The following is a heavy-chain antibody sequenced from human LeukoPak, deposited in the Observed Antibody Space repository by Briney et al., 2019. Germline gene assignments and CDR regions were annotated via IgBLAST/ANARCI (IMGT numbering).Heavy chain of an antibody. V-gene: IGHV1-2*02. CDR3: ARGQFGYSGYQVPDY. CDR2: INPNSGGT. Sequence: ASVKVSCKASGYTFTGYYMHWVRQAPGQGLEWMGWINPNSGGTNYAQKFQGRVTMTRDTSISTAYMELSRLRSDDTAVYYCARGQFGYSGYQVPDYWGQGTLVTVSS. D-gene: IGHD5-12*01. CDR1: GYTFTGYY. J-gene: IGHJ4*02.